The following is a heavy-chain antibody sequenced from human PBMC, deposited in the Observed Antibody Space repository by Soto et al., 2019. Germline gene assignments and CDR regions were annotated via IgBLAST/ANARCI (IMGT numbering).Heavy chain of an antibody. CDR1: GGSISSGNSY. CDR3: ARDLGWFGEFNYYYDGMDV. D-gene: IGHD3-10*01. Sequence: QVQLQESGPGLVKPSQTLSLTCTVSGGSISSGNSYWSWIRQPPGKGLEGIGYIFYSVTTYYNPSLKRRVIISVDTSNNQFSLKVNSVTAADTAVYYCARDLGWFGEFNYYYDGMDVWGQGTTVTVSS. V-gene: IGHV4-30-4*01. CDR2: IFYSVTT. J-gene: IGHJ6*02.